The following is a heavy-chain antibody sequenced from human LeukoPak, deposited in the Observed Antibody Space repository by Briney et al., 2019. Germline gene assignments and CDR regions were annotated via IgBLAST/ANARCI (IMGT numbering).Heavy chain of an antibody. CDR3: ARERAISVVVTAAYYYYYGMDV. Sequence: GGFLRLSCAASGFTFSDYYMSWIRQAPGKGLEWVSYISSSGSTIYYADSVKGRFTISRDNAKNSLYLQMNSLRAEDTAVYYCARERAISVVVTAAYYYYYGMDVWGQGTTVTVSS. D-gene: IGHD2-21*02. CDR1: GFTFSDYY. J-gene: IGHJ6*02. CDR2: ISSSGSTI. V-gene: IGHV3-11*01.